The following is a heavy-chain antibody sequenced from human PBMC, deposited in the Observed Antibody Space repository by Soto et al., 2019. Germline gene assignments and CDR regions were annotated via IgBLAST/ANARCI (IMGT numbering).Heavy chain of an antibody. Sequence: HVQLQESGPGLVKPSETLSLICTVSGDSISSYYWSCIRQPPGKGLEWIGFIYYTGSTNYNPSLKSRVTISVDTSKNQLSLKLSSVTAADTAVYYCARRAGAVPGRIDFWGQGTLVTVSS. CDR3: ARRAGAVPGRIDF. J-gene: IGHJ4*02. V-gene: IGHV4-59*08. CDR2: IYYTGST. D-gene: IGHD6-19*01. CDR1: GDSISSYY.